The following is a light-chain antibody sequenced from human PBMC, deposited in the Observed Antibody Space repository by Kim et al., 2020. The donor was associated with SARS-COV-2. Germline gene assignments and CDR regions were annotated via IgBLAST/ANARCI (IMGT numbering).Light chain of an antibody. CDR1: HSVSTW. CDR3: QQYSSSWT. J-gene: IGKJ1*01. Sequence: DIQMTQSPSTLSASVGDRITLTCRASHSVSTWLAWYQQKPGKAPKLLIYEASSLERGVPSRFSGSGSGIEFTLNISSLQPDDFATYFCQQYSSSWTFGQGTKVDIK. CDR2: EAS. V-gene: IGKV1-5*03.